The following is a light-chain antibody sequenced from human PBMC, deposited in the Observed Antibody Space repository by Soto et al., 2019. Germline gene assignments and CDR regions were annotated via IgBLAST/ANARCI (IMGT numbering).Light chain of an antibody. CDR2: AAS. CDR1: QGIRYD. CDR3: LQDYDYPWT. Sequence: AIQMTQSPSSLSASVGDRVTITCRASQGIRYDLGWYRQKPGQAPKLLIYAASSLQSGVPSRFGGSGSGRNFTFTISSLQSDDFATYYCLQDYDYPWTCGQGTKVEIK. J-gene: IGKJ1*01. V-gene: IGKV1-6*01.